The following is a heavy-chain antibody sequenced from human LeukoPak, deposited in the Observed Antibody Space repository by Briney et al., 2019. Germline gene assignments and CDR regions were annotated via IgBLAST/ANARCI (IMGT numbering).Heavy chain of an antibody. CDR1: GGTFSSYA. CDR2: IIPIFGTA. CDR3: ARDGNGYSGYDN. V-gene: IGHV1-69*05. J-gene: IGHJ4*02. Sequence: ASVKVSCKASGGTFSSYAISWVRQAPGQGLEWMGGIIPIFGTANYAQKFQGRVTITTDESTSTAYMELSSLRSEDTAVYYCARDGNGYSGYDNWGQGALVTVSS. D-gene: IGHD5-12*01.